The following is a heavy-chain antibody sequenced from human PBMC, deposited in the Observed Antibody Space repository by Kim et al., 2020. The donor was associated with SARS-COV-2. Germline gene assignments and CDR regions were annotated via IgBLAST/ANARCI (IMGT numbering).Heavy chain of an antibody. Sequence: ADSVQGRFTIARDKSKITVYFRLNSLTANDTALYYCAKSSDVHACEPFDCWGQGTLVTVSS. D-gene: IGHD3-16*01. CDR3: AKSSDVHACEPFDC. V-gene: IGHV3-53*01. J-gene: IGHJ4*02.